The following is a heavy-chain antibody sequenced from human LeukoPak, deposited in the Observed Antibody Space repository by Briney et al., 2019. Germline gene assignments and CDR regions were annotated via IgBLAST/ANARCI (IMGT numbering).Heavy chain of an antibody. CDR2: IYHSGST. J-gene: IGHJ4*02. D-gene: IGHD6-19*01. CDR3: ARSAPYSSGWFSAPENYFDY. CDR1: GGSISSGGYS. Sequence: SDTLSLTCAVSGGSISSGGYSWSWIRQPPGKGLEWIGYIYHSGSTYYNPSLKSRVTISVDRSKNQFSLKLSSVTAADTAVYYCARSAPYSSGWFSAPENYFDYWGQGTLVTVSS. V-gene: IGHV4-30-2*01.